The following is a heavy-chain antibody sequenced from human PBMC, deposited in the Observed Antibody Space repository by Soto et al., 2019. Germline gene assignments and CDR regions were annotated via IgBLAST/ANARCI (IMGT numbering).Heavy chain of an antibody. CDR3: GRKGYGDFGGMDV. Sequence: EVQLVESGGGLVKPGGSLRLSCAASGFTFSSYSMNWVRQAPGKGLEWVSSISSSRSYIYYADSVKGRFTISRDNAKNSLYLQMNSLRAEDTAVYYCGRKGYGDFGGMDVWGQGTTVTVSS. CDR2: ISSSRSYI. V-gene: IGHV3-21*01. D-gene: IGHD4-17*01. CDR1: GFTFSSYS. J-gene: IGHJ6*02.